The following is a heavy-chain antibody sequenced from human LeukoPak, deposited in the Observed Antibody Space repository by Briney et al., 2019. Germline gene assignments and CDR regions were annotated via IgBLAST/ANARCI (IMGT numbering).Heavy chain of an antibody. CDR2: ISWNSATI. Sequence: GRSLRLSCAASGFTFDDYVMHWVRQVPGKGLEWVSGISWNSATIGYADSVKGRFTISRDNAKNSLYLQMNSLRAEDTALYYCAEGAYGSGSYYENWFDPWGQGTLVTVSS. D-gene: IGHD3-10*01. CDR1: GFTFDDYV. J-gene: IGHJ5*02. V-gene: IGHV3-9*01. CDR3: AEGAYGSGSYYENWFDP.